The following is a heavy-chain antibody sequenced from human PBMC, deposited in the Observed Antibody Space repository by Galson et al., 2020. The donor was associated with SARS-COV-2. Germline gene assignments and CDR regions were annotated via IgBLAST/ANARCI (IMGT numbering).Heavy chain of an antibody. V-gene: IGHV3-33*01. CDR3: ARDLMIDGGGDSL. Sequence: GGSLRLSCAASGFTFSSYGMHWVRQAPGKGLEWVAVIWYDGSNKYYAGSVKGRFTISRDNSKNTLYLQMNSLRAEDTAVYYCARDLMIDGGGDSLWGQGTLVTVSS. CDR2: IWYDGSNK. CDR1: GFTFSSYG. D-gene: IGHD2-21*02. J-gene: IGHJ4*02.